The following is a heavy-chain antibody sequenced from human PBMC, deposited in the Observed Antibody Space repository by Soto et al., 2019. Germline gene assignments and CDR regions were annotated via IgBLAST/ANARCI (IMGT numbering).Heavy chain of an antibody. V-gene: IGHV3-74*01. CDR2: INSDGSST. CDR3: ASTSRVTIFGVPISGANAFDI. D-gene: IGHD3-3*01. CDR1: GFTFSAYW. Sequence: EVQLVESGGDLVQPGGSLRLSCAACGFTFSAYWMHWVRQAPGKGLVWVSRINSDGSSTDYADFVEGRFTISRDNAKNTLYLQMSSLRAEDTATYYCASTSRVTIFGVPISGANAFDIWGQGTMVTVSS. J-gene: IGHJ3*02.